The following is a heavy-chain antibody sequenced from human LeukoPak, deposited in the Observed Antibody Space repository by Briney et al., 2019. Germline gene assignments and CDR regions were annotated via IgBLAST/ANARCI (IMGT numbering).Heavy chain of an antibody. J-gene: IGHJ3*02. CDR2: RSYDGSNK. CDR3: AKDGSYYDSSGYYYDAFDI. Sequence: GGSLRLSCAASGFTFSSYGMHWVRQAPGKGLEWVAVRSYDGSNKYYADSVKGRFTISRDNSKNTLYLQMNSLRAEDTAVYYCAKDGSYYDSSGYYYDAFDIWGQGTMVTVSS. CDR1: GFTFSSYG. D-gene: IGHD3-22*01. V-gene: IGHV3-30*18.